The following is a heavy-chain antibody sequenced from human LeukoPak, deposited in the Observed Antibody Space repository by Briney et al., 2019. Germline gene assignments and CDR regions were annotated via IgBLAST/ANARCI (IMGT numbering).Heavy chain of an antibody. Sequence: PGGSLRLSCAASGFTFSSYWMHWVRQAPGKGLVWVSRINSDGSSTSYADSVKGRFTISRDNAKNTLYLQMNSLRAEDTAVYYCARVRHYYDSSGYYGYWGQGTLVTVSS. CDR1: GFTFSSYW. CDR2: INSDGSST. V-gene: IGHV3-74*01. D-gene: IGHD3-22*01. J-gene: IGHJ4*02. CDR3: ARVRHYYDSSGYYGY.